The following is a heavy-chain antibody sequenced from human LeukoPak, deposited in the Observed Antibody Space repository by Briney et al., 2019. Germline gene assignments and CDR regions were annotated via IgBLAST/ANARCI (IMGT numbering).Heavy chain of an antibody. CDR3: AGDYNSLTGLNY. D-gene: IGHD3-9*01. V-gene: IGHV3-73*01. CDR1: GFAFSDSA. CDR2: IRTQANNDAT. J-gene: IGHJ4*02. Sequence: GGSLKLSCAASGFAFSDSAMHWVRQATGKGLEWLGRIRTQANNDATAYGASVKGRFIISRDDSRNTAYLQMNSLKTEDTAVYYCAGDYNSLTGLNYWGQGTLVTVSS.